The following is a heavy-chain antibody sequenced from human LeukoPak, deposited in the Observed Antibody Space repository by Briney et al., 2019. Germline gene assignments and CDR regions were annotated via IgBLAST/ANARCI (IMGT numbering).Heavy chain of an antibody. Sequence: SQTLSLTCAVSGGSISSGGYSWSWIRQPPGKGLEWIGYIYHSGSTYYNPSLKSRVTISVDRSKNQFSLKLSSVTAADTAVYYCARGVRDPGAFDIWGQGTMVTVSS. V-gene: IGHV4-30-2*01. J-gene: IGHJ3*02. CDR3: ARGVRDPGAFDI. CDR2: IYHSGST. D-gene: IGHD3-10*01. CDR1: GGSISSGGYS.